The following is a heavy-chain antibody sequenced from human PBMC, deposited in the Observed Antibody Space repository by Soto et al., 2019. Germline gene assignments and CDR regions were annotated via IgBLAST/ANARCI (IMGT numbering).Heavy chain of an antibody. CDR2: IIPIFGTA. Sequence: QVQLVQSGAEVKKPGSSVKVSCKASGGTFSSYVISWVRQAPGQGLEWMGGIIPIFGTANYAQKFKGRVTITADESTIIAHMELSSLRSEVTAVYDCGLLGDIVGATERLYYFDYWGQGTLVTVSS. CDR3: GLLGDIVGATERLYYFDY. CDR1: GGTFSSYV. V-gene: IGHV1-69*01. D-gene: IGHD1-26*01. J-gene: IGHJ4*02.